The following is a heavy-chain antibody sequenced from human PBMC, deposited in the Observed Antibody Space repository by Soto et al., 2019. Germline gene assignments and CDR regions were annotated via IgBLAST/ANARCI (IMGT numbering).Heavy chain of an antibody. CDR1: GFTFNMYT. J-gene: IGHJ3*02. Sequence: GGSLRLSCATSGFTFNMYTMGWVRQAPGRGLEWVSAISPSGDSTYYADSVKGRFTISRDNSKNTLYLQLNSLRAEDTAVYYCAKDGATVGTPDAFDIWGQGTMVTVSS. CDR3: AKDGATVGTPDAFDI. V-gene: IGHV3-23*01. CDR2: ISPSGDST. D-gene: IGHD6-13*01.